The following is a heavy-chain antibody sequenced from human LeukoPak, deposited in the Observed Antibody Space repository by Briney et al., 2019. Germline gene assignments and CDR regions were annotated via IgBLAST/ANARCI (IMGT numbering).Heavy chain of an antibody. V-gene: IGHV3-21*06. Sequence: GGSLRLSCAASGLTFSTYSMNWVRQAPGQGLQWVSSVSSSSKYIYYADSVKGRFTISRDNAKNSLYLQMNSLRPEDSAVYYCVPRCCSSTSCEDYWGQGTLVTVSS. CDR3: VPRCCSSTSCEDY. J-gene: IGHJ4*02. CDR2: VSSSSKYI. CDR1: GLTFSTYS. D-gene: IGHD2-2*01.